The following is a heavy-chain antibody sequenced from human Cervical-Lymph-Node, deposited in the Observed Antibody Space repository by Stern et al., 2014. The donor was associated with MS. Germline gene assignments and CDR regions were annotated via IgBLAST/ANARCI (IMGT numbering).Heavy chain of an antibody. CDR3: ARSSSPSPYYYYGMDV. V-gene: IGHV3-33*01. CDR2: IWDDGSNK. Sequence: VQLVESGGGVVPPGRSLRLSCAASGFTFSSYGMHWVRQAPGQGLEWVAVIWDDGSNKYYADSVKGRFTISRDNSKNTLYLQMNSLRAEDTAVYYCARSSSPSPYYYYGMDVWGQGTTVTVSS. D-gene: IGHD6-13*01. J-gene: IGHJ6*02. CDR1: GFTFSSYG.